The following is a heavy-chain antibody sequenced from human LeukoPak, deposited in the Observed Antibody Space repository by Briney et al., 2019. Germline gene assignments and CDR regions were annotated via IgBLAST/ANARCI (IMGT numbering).Heavy chain of an antibody. CDR2: IYYSGST. CDR3: ARVKLRYFDWFLVDAFDI. CDR1: GGFISSSSYY. Sequence: SETLSLTCTVSGGFISSSSYYWGWIRQPPGKGLEWIGSIYYSGSTYYNPSLKSRVTISVDTSKNQFSLKLSSVTAADTAVYYCARVKLRYFDWFLVDAFDIWGQGTMVTVSS. D-gene: IGHD3-9*01. V-gene: IGHV4-39*07. J-gene: IGHJ3*02.